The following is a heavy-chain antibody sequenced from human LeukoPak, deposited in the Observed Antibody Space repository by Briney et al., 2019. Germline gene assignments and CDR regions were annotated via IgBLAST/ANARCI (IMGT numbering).Heavy chain of an antibody. J-gene: IGHJ6*02. D-gene: IGHD3-3*01. Sequence: PGGSLRLSCVASGFSFSSYAMHWVRQAPGKGLEWVSLISGDGGSTYYADSVKGRFTISRDNSKNSLYLQMNSLRTEDTALYYCARKDFWSAYPTGGMDVWGQGTTVTVSS. CDR1: GFSFSSYA. CDR3: ARKDFWSAYPTGGMDV. CDR2: ISGDGGST. V-gene: IGHV3-43*02.